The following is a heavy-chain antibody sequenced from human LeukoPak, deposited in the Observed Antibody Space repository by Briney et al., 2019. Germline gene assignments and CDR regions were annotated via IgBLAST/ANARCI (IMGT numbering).Heavy chain of an antibody. CDR2: ISGSGGST. V-gene: IGHV3-23*01. D-gene: IGHD7-27*01. CDR3: ARDKDWGFDY. CDR1: GFTFSSYA. J-gene: IGHJ4*02. Sequence: PGGSLRLSCAASGFTFSSYAMSWVRQAPGKGLEWVSAISGSGGSTYYADSVKGRFTISRDNAKNSVYLQMNSLRDEDTAVYYCARDKDWGFDYWGQGVLVTVSS.